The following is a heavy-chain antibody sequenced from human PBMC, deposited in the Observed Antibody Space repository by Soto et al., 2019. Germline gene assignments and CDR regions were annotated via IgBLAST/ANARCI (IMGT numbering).Heavy chain of an antibody. D-gene: IGHD3-3*01. CDR1: GGSLSSTNW. Sequence: QVQLQESGPGLVKPSGTLSLTCAVSGGSLSSTNWWTWVRQPPGKGLEWIGETYHTGNTNYNPSRKSRVTMSVDKSKNQFSLNLSSVPAADTAVYYCARVEIFGLVYWFDHWGQGTLVTVSS. V-gene: IGHV4-4*02. J-gene: IGHJ5*02. CDR2: TYHTGNT. CDR3: ARVEIFGLVYWFDH.